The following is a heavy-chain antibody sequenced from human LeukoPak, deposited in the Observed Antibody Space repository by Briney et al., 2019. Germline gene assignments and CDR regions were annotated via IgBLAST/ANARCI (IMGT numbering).Heavy chain of an antibody. V-gene: IGHV1-46*04. CDR2: ISPSGGGT. CDR3: ASGGCDWDAYDY. J-gene: IGHJ4*02. D-gene: IGHD5-12*01. Sequence: ASVKVSCKAPGNSHIHWVRQAPGQGLEWMGMISPSGGGTSYAQKLQGRVTMTRDRSTSIVYMEVNSLRSEDTGVYFCASGGCDWDAYDYWGQGTPVTVSS. CDR1: GNSH.